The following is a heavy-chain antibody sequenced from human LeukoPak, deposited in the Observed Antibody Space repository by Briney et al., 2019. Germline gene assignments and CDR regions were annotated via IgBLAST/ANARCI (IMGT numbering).Heavy chain of an antibody. CDR1: GFTFSSYC. CDR3: ARHLSGVTGYTYGRGIDY. D-gene: IGHD5-18*01. J-gene: IGHJ4*02. Sequence: GGSLRLSCAASGFTFSSYCMSWVRQAPGKGLEWVANIKQDGSEKYYVDSVKGRFTISRDNAKNSLYLQMNSLRAEDTAVYYCARHLSGVTGYTYGRGIDYWGQGTLVTVSS. CDR2: IKQDGSEK. V-gene: IGHV3-7*01.